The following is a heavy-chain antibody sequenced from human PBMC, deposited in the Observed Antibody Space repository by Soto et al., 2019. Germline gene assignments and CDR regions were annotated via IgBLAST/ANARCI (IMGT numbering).Heavy chain of an antibody. D-gene: IGHD3-22*01. J-gene: IGHJ4*02. CDR3: ARVPNLNPTYYYDSSGYSD. Sequence: GASVKVSCKASGGTFSSYAISWVRQAPGQGLEWMGGIIPIFGTANYAQKFQGRVTITADESTRTAYMELSSLRSEDTAVYYCARVPNLNPTYYYDSSGYSDWGQGTLVTVSS. CDR2: IIPIFGTA. V-gene: IGHV1-69*13. CDR1: GGTFSSYA.